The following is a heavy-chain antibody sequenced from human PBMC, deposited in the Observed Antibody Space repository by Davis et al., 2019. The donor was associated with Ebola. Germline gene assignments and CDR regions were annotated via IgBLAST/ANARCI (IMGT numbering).Heavy chain of an antibody. Sequence: SETLSLTCEAFGGPFTGYYWSWIRQPPGKGLEWIGEINHSGSTNYNPSLKSRFTISVDTSKNQFSLKLSSVTAAETAVYYCATLRFLESTPPWFDPWGQGTLVTVSS. CDR1: GGPFTGYY. J-gene: IGHJ5*02. CDR2: INHSGST. V-gene: IGHV4-34*01. D-gene: IGHD3-3*01. CDR3: ATLRFLESTPPWFDP.